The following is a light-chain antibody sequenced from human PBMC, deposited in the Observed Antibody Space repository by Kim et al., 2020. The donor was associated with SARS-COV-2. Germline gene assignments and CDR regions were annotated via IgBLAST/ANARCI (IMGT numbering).Light chain of an antibody. J-gene: IGLJ1*01. CDR3: QAWDSSTYV. CDR1: KLGDKY. Sequence: VSPGQTASITCSGDKLGDKYACWYQQKPGQSPVLVIYQDSKRPSGIPERFSGSNSGNTATLTISGTQAMDEADYYCQAWDSSTYVFGTGTKVTV. V-gene: IGLV3-1*01. CDR2: QDS.